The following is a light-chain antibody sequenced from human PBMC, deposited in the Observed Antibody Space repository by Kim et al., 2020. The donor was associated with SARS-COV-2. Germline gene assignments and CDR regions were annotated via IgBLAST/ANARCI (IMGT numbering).Light chain of an antibody. V-gene: IGKV1-5*03. Sequence: DIQMTQSPSTLSASVGDRVTITCRASQSIRSWLAWYQQKSGKAPKLMIYKASSLESGVPSRFSGSGSGTEFTLTISSLQPDDFATYYCQKYNSLWTFGQGTKVDIK. CDR1: QSIRSW. J-gene: IGKJ1*01. CDR3: QKYNSLWT. CDR2: KAS.